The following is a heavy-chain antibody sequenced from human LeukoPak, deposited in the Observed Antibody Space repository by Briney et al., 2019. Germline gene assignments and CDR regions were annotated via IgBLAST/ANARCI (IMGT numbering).Heavy chain of an antibody. CDR2: ICGSGDCT. J-gene: IGHJ4*02. Sequence: PGGSLRLSCAASGFTFSSYTMSWVRQAPGKGLEWVSAICGSGDCTYYADSVKGRFTISRDNTKNTLYLQMSSLRAEDTAVCYCASPRDISTDYFDYWGQESLVTV. CDR3: ASPRDISTDYFDY. CDR1: GFTFSSYT. V-gene: IGHV3-23*01. D-gene: IGHD2/OR15-2a*01.